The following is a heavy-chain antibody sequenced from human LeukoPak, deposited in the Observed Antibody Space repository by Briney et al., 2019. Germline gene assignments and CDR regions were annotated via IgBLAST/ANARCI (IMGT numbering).Heavy chain of an antibody. CDR3: TRRAAALDAFDI. CDR1: GFTFSSYW. Sequence: GGSLRLSCAASGFTFSSYWVHWVRQAPGKGLVWVSRIKSDGSSTTYADSVKGRFTISRDNAKNTLYLQMNSLRAEDTAVYYCTRRAAALDAFDIWGQGTMVTVSS. V-gene: IGHV3-74*01. J-gene: IGHJ3*02. CDR2: IKSDGSST. D-gene: IGHD6-13*01.